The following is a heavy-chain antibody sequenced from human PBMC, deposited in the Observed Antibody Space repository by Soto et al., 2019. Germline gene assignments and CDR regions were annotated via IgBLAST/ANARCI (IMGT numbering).Heavy chain of an antibody. CDR3: ARSSVSSSSWYRGNGMDV. J-gene: IGHJ6*02. Sequence: PGGSLRLSCAASGFTFSSYSMNWVRQAPGKGLEWVSSISSSSSYIYYAGSVKGRFTISRDNAKNSLYLQMNSLRAEDTAVYYCARSSVSSSSWYRGNGMDVWGQGTTVTVSS. V-gene: IGHV3-21*01. D-gene: IGHD6-13*01. CDR1: GFTFSSYS. CDR2: ISSSSSYI.